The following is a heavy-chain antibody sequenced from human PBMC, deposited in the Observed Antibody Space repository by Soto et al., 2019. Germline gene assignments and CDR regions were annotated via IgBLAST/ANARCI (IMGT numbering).Heavy chain of an antibody. J-gene: IGHJ3*02. CDR3: AIDAYCSGDSCYYRAFDI. Sequence: PGESLKISCKGSGYSFTSYWIFWVRQMPGKGLECMGIIYPCESDTRYSPSFQGHVTISAYNSISTSYLQLIRLKASYPAMYYCAIDAYCSGDSCYYRAFDIWGQGTMVTVSS. V-gene: IGHV5-51*01. D-gene: IGHD2-15*01. CDR1: GYSFTSYW. CDR2: IYPCESDT.